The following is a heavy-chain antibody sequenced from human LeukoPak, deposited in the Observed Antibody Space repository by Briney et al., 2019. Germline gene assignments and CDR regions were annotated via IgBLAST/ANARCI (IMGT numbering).Heavy chain of an antibody. CDR2: INHSGST. D-gene: IGHD2-2*03. CDR1: GGSFSGYY. J-gene: IGHJ5*02. Sequence: SETLSLTCAVYGGSFSGYYWSWIRQPPGKGLEWIGEINHSGSTNYNPSLKSRVTISVDTSKNQFSLKLSSVTAADTAVNYCARVDIVVVPAAPRTVNWFDPWGQGTLVTVSS. V-gene: IGHV4-34*01. CDR3: ARVDIVVVPAAPRTVNWFDP.